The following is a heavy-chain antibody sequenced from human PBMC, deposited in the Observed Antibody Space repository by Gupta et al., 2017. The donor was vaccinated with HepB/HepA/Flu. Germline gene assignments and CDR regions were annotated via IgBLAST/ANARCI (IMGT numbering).Heavy chain of an antibody. J-gene: IGHJ4*02. V-gene: IGHV3-43*02. Sequence: EVQLVESGGGVVQPGGSLRLSCAASGFTFDDYAMHWVRQAPGKGLEWVSLISGDGGSTYYADSVKGRFTISRDNSKNSLYLQMNSLRTEDTALYYCAKDIGKYSPDSFDYWGQGTLVTVSS. D-gene: IGHD5-18*01. CDR2: ISGDGGST. CDR3: AKDIGKYSPDSFDY. CDR1: GFTFDDYA.